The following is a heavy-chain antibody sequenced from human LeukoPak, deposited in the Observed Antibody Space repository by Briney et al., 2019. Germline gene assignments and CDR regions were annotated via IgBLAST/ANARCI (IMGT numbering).Heavy chain of an antibody. CDR2: INPKSGGT. J-gene: IGHJ4*02. CDR3: ARGGGSSGYPDY. V-gene: IGHV1-2*02. D-gene: IGHD3-22*01. CDR1: GYTFTDYY. Sequence: ASVKVSCKASGYTFTDYYIHWVRQAPGQGLEWMEWINPKSGGTTYAQKFQGRVTVTTDTSISTAYMDLTGLKSDDTAVYYCARGGGSSGYPDYWGQGTLVTVSS.